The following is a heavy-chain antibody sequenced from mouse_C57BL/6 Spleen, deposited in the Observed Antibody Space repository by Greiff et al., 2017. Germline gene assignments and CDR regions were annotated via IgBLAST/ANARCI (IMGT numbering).Heavy chain of an antibody. CDR3: ARQKLAFFDY. V-gene: IGHV5-9*01. D-gene: IGHD4-1*01. Sequence: EVKLEESGGGLVKPGGSLKLSCAASGFTFSSYTMSWVRQTPEKRLEWVATISGGGGNTYYPDSVKGRFTISRDNAKNTLYLQMSSLRSEDTALYYCARQKLAFFDYWGQGTTLTVSS. J-gene: IGHJ2*01. CDR2: ISGGGGNT. CDR1: GFTFSSYT.